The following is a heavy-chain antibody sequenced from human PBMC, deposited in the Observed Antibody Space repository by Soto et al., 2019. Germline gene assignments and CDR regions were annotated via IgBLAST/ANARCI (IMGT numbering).Heavy chain of an antibody. D-gene: IGHD2-15*01. Sequence: SQTLSLTCAISWDSFSSNGVAWNWIRQSPSRGLEWLGRTYYRSKWYNDYAVSVKSRITVNPDTSKNQFSLQLSSVTPEDTAVYYCARGKYSGFDVSGQGTIVTVSS. CDR2: TYYRSKWYN. CDR1: WDSFSSNGVA. CDR3: ARGKYSGFDV. J-gene: IGHJ3*01. V-gene: IGHV6-1*01.